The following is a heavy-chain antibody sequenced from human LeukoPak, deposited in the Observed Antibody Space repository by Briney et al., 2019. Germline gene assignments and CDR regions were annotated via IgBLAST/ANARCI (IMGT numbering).Heavy chain of an antibody. CDR2: IYHSGST. J-gene: IGHJ5*02. CDR1: GYSISGGYY. D-gene: IGHD6-13*01. V-gene: IGHV4-38-2*02. CDR3: ARVDGPYSIPAAAT. Sequence: SETLSLTCTVSGYSISGGYYWGWIRQPPGKGLEWIGSIYHSGSTYYNPSLKSRVTISVDTSKNQFSLKLSSVTAADTAVYYCARVDGPYSIPAAATWGQGTLVTVSS.